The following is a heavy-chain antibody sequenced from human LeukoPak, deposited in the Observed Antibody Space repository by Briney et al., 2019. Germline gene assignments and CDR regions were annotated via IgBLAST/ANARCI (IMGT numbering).Heavy chain of an antibody. CDR3: ARLGSQLGDFDY. V-gene: IGHV4-59*08. Sequence: SETLSLTCTVSGGSISPYYWSWIRQPPGKGLEWIGYIYYSGSTNYNPSLKSRVTISVDTSKNQFSLKLSSVTAADTAVYYCARLGSQLGDFDYWGQGTLVTVSS. CDR2: IYYSGST. CDR1: GGSISPYY. D-gene: IGHD6-6*01. J-gene: IGHJ4*02.